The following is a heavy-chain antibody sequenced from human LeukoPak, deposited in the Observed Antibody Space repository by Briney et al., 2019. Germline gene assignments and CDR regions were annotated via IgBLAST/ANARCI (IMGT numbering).Heavy chain of an antibody. Sequence: GESLKISCKGSGYSFTSYWIAWVRQMPGKGLEWMGITYPGDSSTRYSPSFQGQVTISADKSIRTAYLQWSSLKASDTAMYYCARRGYCSSTSCKLYGMDVWGQGTTVTVSS. CDR1: GYSFTSYW. D-gene: IGHD2-2*01. J-gene: IGHJ6*02. V-gene: IGHV5-51*01. CDR3: ARRGYCSSTSCKLYGMDV. CDR2: TYPGDSST.